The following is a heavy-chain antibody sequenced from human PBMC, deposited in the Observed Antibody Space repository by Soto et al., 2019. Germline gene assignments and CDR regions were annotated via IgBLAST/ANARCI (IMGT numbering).Heavy chain of an antibody. D-gene: IGHD6-6*01. CDR2: IIPVFGTS. Sequence: GASVKVSCKASGSTFSNYAISWVRQAPGQGLEWLGGIIPVFGTSNYAQKFQGRVTVTADKSTSTAYMELTSLRSEDTAVYYCARKSEASSSTYYYYYYGLDVWGQGTTVTVSS. CDR1: GSTFSNYA. V-gene: IGHV1-69*06. CDR3: ARKSEASSSTYYYYYYGLDV. J-gene: IGHJ6*02.